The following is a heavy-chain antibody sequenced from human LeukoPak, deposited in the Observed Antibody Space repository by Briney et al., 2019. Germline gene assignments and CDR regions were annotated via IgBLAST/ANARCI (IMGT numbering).Heavy chain of an antibody. Sequence: SETLSLTSTVSGGSISSYYWSWIRQPPGKGLEWIGYIYYSGSTNYNPSLKSRVTISVDTSKNQFSLKLSSVTVADTAVYYCARVGISRGIRGFDYWGRGTLVTVSS. V-gene: IGHV4-59*01. CDR2: IYYSGST. J-gene: IGHJ4*02. D-gene: IGHD3-10*01. CDR3: ARVGISRGIRGFDY. CDR1: GGSISSYY.